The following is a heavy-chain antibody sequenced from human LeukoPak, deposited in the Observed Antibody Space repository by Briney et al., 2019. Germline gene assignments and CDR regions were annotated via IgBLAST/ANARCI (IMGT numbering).Heavy chain of an antibody. J-gene: IGHJ4*02. V-gene: IGHV3-48*01. CDR2: ISSSSSTI. Sequence: PGGSLRLSCAASGFTFSSYSMNWVRQAPGKGLEWVSYISSSSSTIYYADSVKGRFTISRDNSKNTLYLQMNSLRAEDTAVYYCAKDQDLRGWELPGPFDYWGQGTLVTVSS. CDR1: GFTFSSYS. CDR3: AKDQDLRGWELPGPFDY. D-gene: IGHD1-26*01.